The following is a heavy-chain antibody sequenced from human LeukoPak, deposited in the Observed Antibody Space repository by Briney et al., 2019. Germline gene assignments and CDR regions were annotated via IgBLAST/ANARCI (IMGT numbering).Heavy chain of an antibody. Sequence: GGSLRLSCAASGSTFSSYGMHWVRQAPGKGLEWVAVISYDGSNKYYADSVKGRFTISRDNSKNKLYLQMNSLRAENTAVYYCAKDRGYSYGWVDYWGQGTLVTVSS. CDR2: ISYDGSNK. CDR1: GSTFSSYG. CDR3: AKDRGYSYGWVDY. D-gene: IGHD5-18*01. J-gene: IGHJ4*02. V-gene: IGHV3-30*18.